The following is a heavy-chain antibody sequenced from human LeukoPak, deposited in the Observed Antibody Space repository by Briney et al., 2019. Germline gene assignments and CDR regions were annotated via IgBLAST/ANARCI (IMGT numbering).Heavy chain of an antibody. CDR2: MKRDGNEK. Sequence: GGSLRLSCAVSGFAFSSYWMSWVRQAPGKGLEWVANMKRDGNEKYYVDSVKGRFTISRDNAKNLLFLRMNTLRAEDTAVYYCARGQTTFGPWGQGTLVTVSS. D-gene: IGHD1-7*01. CDR1: GFAFSSYW. V-gene: IGHV3-7*01. CDR3: ARGQTTFGP. J-gene: IGHJ5*02.